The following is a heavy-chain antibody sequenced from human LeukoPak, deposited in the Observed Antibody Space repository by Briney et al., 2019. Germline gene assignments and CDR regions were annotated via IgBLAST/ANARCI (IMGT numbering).Heavy chain of an antibody. CDR3: ASDSLLVGAGGGWRYFDY. D-gene: IGHD1-26*01. J-gene: IGHJ4*02. CDR2: INPNSGGT. CDR1: GYTFTGYY. V-gene: IGHV1-2*02. Sequence: GASVKVSCKASGYTFTGYYMHWVRQAPGQGLEWMGWINPNSGGTNYAQKFQGRVTMTRDTSISTAYMELSRLRSDDTAAYYCASDSLLVGAGGGWRYFDYWGQGTLVTVSS.